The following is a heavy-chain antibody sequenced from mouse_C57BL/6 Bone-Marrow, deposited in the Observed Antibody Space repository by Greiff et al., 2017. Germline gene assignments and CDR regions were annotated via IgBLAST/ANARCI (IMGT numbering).Heavy chain of an antibody. V-gene: IGHV1-69*01. CDR1: GYTFTSYW. D-gene: IGHD2-4*01. Sequence: QVQLQQPGAELVIPGASVKLSCKASGYTFTSYWMHWVKQRPGQGLEWIGEIDPSDSNTNYNQKFKGKSTLTVDKSSSTAYMQLSSRTSEDSAGYYWAREGLDYDYDDGEYYARDYWGRGTAVTVTS. CDR2: IDPSDSNT. J-gene: IGHJ4*01. CDR3: AREGLDYDYDDGEYYARDY.